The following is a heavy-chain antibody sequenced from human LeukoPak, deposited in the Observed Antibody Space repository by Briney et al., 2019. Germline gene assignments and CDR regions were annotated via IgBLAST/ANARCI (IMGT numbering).Heavy chain of an antibody. Sequence: PSETLSLTCTVSGGSISSYYWSWIRQPPGKGLEGIGYIYYSGSTNYNPSLKSRVTISVDTSKNQFSLKLSSVTAADTAVYYCARRVDYYYYYYMDVWGRGTTVTVSS. CDR2: IYYSGST. V-gene: IGHV4-59*01. J-gene: IGHJ6*03. CDR3: ARRVDYYYYYYMDV. CDR1: GGSISSYY.